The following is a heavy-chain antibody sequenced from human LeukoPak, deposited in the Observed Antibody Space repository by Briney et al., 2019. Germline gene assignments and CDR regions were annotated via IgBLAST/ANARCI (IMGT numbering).Heavy chain of an antibody. V-gene: IGHV3-30*18. Sequence: GGSLRLSCAASGFTFSSYGTHWVRQAPGKGLEWVAVISYDGSNKYYADSVKGRFTISRDNSKNTLYLQMNSLRAEDTAVYYCAKDKDIVATINYFDYWGQGTLVTVSS. CDR1: GFTFSSYG. D-gene: IGHD5-12*01. J-gene: IGHJ4*02. CDR3: AKDKDIVATINYFDY. CDR2: ISYDGSNK.